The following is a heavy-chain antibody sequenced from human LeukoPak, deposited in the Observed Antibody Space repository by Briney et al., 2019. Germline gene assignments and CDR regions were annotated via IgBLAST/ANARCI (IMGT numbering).Heavy chain of an antibody. CDR2: TRYDGSNK. Sequence: GGSLRLSCAASGFTFSSYGMHWVRQAPGKGLEWVAFTRYDGSNKYYADSVKGRFTISRDNSKNTLYLQMNSLRAEDTAVYYCAKDLRPKDYIVLMVYAIGFWGQGTLVTVSS. CDR3: AKDLRPKDYIVLMVYAIGF. V-gene: IGHV3-30*02. J-gene: IGHJ4*02. D-gene: IGHD2-8*01. CDR1: GFTFSSYG.